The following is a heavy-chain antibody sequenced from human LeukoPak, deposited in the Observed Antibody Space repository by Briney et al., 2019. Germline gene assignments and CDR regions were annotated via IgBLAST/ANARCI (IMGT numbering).Heavy chain of an antibody. CDR3: ARDRVSFSYYYYGMDV. CDR1: GYAFSSYG. D-gene: IGHD3-3*01. CDR2: ISASNGHT. V-gene: IGHV1-18*01. J-gene: IGHJ6*02. Sequence: ASVKVSCKASGYAFSSYGINWVRQAPGQGLEWMGWISASNGHTNYAQKFQGRVTMTTDTSTNTAYMELRALRTDDTAAYYCARDRVSFSYYYYGMDVWGQGTTATVSS.